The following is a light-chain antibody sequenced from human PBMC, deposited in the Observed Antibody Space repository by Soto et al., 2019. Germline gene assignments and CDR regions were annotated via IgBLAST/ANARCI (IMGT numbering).Light chain of an antibody. CDR2: ASS. V-gene: IGKV1D-12*01. CDR3: QQADSFPIT. J-gene: IGKJ5*01. Sequence: DIQMTQSPSSVSASVGDRVTITCRACHGISTWFAWYQQKPGKAPKFLIYASSSLQSGVSSRFSGSGSGTDFTLTFSSLQPEDFATYYCQQADSFPITFGQGTRLEIK. CDR1: HGISTW.